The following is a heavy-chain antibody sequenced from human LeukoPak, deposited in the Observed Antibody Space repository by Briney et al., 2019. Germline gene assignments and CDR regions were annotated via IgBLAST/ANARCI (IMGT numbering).Heavy chain of an antibody. D-gene: IGHD5-12*01. J-gene: IGHJ4*02. CDR2: INEDGSVK. CDR3: ARGRWGLRLGADY. Sequence: GGSLRLSCAASGFTFSSYWVTWVRQAPGKGLEWVANINEDGSVKYYVDSVKDRFTISRDNTKNSLFLQMNSLRVDDTAVYFCARGRWGLRLGADYWGQGTLVTVSS. V-gene: IGHV3-7*01. CDR1: GFTFSSYW.